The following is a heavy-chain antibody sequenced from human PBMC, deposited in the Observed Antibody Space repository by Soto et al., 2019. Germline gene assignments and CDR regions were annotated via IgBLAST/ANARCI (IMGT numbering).Heavy chain of an antibody. V-gene: IGHV3-48*01. Sequence: GVLRLSCAASGFTFSTYSMNWVRQAPGKGLEWLSYINPSGGTIYYAGSVKGRFTISRDNAKNSLCLQMSGLRADDTAVYYCTRELPGYMDVWGKGTTVTVSS. CDR2: INPSGGTI. CDR1: GFTFSTYS. J-gene: IGHJ6*04. CDR3: TRELPGYMDV. D-gene: IGHD2-15*01.